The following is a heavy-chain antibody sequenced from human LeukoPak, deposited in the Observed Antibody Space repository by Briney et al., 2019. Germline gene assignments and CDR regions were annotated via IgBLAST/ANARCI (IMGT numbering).Heavy chain of an antibody. D-gene: IGHD3-22*01. CDR3: ARGQTVYYYDSSGYDAL. Sequence: ASVKVSCKASGYTFTSYDINWVRQATGQGLEWMGWMNPNSGNTGYAQKIQGRVTMTRNTSISTAYMELSSLRSEDTAVYYCARGQTVYYYDSSGYDALWGQGTTVTVSS. CDR2: MNPNSGNT. CDR1: GYTFTSYD. V-gene: IGHV1-8*01. J-gene: IGHJ6*02.